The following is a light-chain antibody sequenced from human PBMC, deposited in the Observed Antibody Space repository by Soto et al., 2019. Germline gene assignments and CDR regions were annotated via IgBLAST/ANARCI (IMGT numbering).Light chain of an antibody. CDR3: CSYAGSSTPYV. V-gene: IGLV2-23*02. Sequence: QSALTQPASVSGSPGQSITISCTGTSSDVGSYNLVSWYQQHPGKAPKVMIYEVSKRPSGVSNRFSGSKSGNTASLTISGLQAEDEADYYCCSYAGSSTPYVFGTGTKLTVL. CDR1: SSDVGSYNL. J-gene: IGLJ1*01. CDR2: EVS.